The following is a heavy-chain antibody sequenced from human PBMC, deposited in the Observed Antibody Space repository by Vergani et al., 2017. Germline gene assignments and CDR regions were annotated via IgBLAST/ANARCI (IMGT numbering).Heavy chain of an antibody. CDR2: IWYDGSNK. CDR3: ARDFRGGGYSYGWTGEAFDY. J-gene: IGHJ4*02. V-gene: IGHV3-33*01. Sequence: QVQLVESGGGVVQPGRSLRLSCAACGFTFSSYGMHWVRQAPGKGLEWVAVIWYDGSNKYYADSVKGRFTISRDNSKNTLYLQMNSLRAEDTAVYYCARDFRGGGYSYGWTGEAFDYWGQGTLVTVSS. D-gene: IGHD5-18*01. CDR1: GFTFSSYG.